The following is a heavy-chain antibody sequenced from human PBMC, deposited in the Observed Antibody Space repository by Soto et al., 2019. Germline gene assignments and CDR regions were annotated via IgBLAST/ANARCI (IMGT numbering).Heavy chain of an antibody. CDR1: GFTFRNNV. V-gene: IGHV3-23*01. J-gene: IGHJ4*02. D-gene: IGHD2-8*01. CDR3: AKNGLDNSPSAIDS. CDR2: ITGNGRDT. Sequence: GGSLRLSCAASGFTFRNNVLSWVRQAPGKGLDWVSGITGNGRDTYYADSVKGRFTISRDNYKNMVFLQMNSLRAEDTALYYCAKNGLDNSPSAIDSWGPGTLVTVSS.